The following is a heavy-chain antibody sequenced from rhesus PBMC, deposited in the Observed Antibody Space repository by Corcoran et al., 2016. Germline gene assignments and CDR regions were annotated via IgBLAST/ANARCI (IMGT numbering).Heavy chain of an antibody. Sequence: QVQLVQSGAEVKKPGSSVKVSCKASGYTFTDYYMHWVRQAPGQGLEWMGEIKPKTGDTNYAEKFQGRVTMTTDTSTSTADRELSSLRSEDTAGYYCARDQSDYNYYGLDSWGQGVVVTVSS. CDR2: IKPKTGDT. V-gene: IGHV1-138*01. D-gene: IGHD3-22*01. CDR3: ARDQSDYNYYGLDS. CDR1: GYTFTDYY. J-gene: IGHJ6*01.